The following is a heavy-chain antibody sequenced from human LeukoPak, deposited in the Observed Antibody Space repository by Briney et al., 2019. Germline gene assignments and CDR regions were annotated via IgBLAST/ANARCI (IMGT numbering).Heavy chain of an antibody. CDR1: GGSISSGGYY. D-gene: IGHD5-18*01. J-gene: IGHJ6*02. CDR3: ARGGYSYGRQGMDV. V-gene: IGHV4-31*03. CDR2: IYYSGST. Sequence: PSETLSLTCTVSGGSISSGGYYWSWIRQHPGKGLEWIGYIYYSGSTYYNPSLKSRVTISVDTSKNQFSLKLSSVTAADTAVYYCARGGYSYGRQGMDVWGQGTTVTVSS.